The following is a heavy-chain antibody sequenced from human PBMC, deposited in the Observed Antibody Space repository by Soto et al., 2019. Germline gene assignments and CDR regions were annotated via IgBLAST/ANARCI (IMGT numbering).Heavy chain of an antibody. CDR2: ISSSGYI. V-gene: IGHV3-21*01. CDR1: GFNFNSYT. CDR3: ARDCSGGSCYLGMDV. Sequence: GSLRLSCAASGFNFNSYTINWVRQAPGKRLEWLSSISSSGYIFSTDSVRGRFTISRDNAKNSVYLQINSLRAEDTAVYFCARDCSGGSCYLGMDVWGQGTTVTVS. D-gene: IGHD2-15*01. J-gene: IGHJ6*02.